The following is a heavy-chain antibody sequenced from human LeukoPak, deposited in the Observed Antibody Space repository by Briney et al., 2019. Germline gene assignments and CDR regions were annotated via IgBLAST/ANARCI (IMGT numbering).Heavy chain of an antibody. CDR2: VKSKTDGGTT. J-gene: IGHJ3*02. D-gene: IGHD2-15*01. Sequence: GGSLRLSCAASGFSFSSYAMHWVRQAPGKGLEWIGRVKSKTDGGTTDYAAPTQGRFYISRDDSKNTLYLQMSSLKAEDTAVYYCAVVADFHPGLHALDMWGQGTMVTVSS. V-gene: IGHV3-15*01. CDR1: GFSFSSYA. CDR3: AVVADFHPGLHALDM.